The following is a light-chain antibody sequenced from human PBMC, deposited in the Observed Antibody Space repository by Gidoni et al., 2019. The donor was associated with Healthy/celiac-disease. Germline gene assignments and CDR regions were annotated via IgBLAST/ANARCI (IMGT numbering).Light chain of an antibody. CDR2: EVS. V-gene: IGLV2-8*01. CDR3: SSYAGRNNWV. J-gene: IGLJ2*01. Sequence: QSALTQPPSASGPPGQSVTISCTGTSSDVGGYNYVSWYQQHPGKAPKLMIYEVSKRPPGVPDRFSGSKSGNTASLAVSGLQAEDEADYYCSSYAGRNNWVFGGGTKLTVL. CDR1: SSDVGGYNY.